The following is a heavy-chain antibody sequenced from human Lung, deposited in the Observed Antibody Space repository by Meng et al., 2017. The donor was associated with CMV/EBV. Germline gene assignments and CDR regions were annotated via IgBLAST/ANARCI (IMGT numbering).Heavy chain of an antibody. CDR3: ARGRDIVVVPAVSGSWFDP. J-gene: IGHJ5*02. Sequence: SXTLSLXCAVYGGSFSGYYWSWIRQPPGKGLEWIGEINHSGSTNYNPSLKSRVTISVDTSKNQFSLKLSSVTAADTAVYYCARGRDIVVVPAVSGSWFDPWXKGTXVTVSS. CDR2: INHSGST. CDR1: GGSFSGYY. D-gene: IGHD2-2*01. V-gene: IGHV4-34*01.